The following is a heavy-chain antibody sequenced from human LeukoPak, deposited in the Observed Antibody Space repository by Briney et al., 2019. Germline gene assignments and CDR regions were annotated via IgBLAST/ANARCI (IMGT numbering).Heavy chain of an antibody. CDR2: ISRGGSPI. V-gene: IGHV3-48*03. Sequence: GGSLRLSCAASGFTFSSYEMNWVRQAPGKGLGWVSSISRGGSPIYYADSVKGRFTTSRDNAKKSLFLQMNSLRGEDTAVYYCTRVSWRGEIYWGQGTLVSVSS. CDR3: TRVSWRGEIY. CDR1: GFTFSSYE. J-gene: IGHJ4*02. D-gene: IGHD3-3*01.